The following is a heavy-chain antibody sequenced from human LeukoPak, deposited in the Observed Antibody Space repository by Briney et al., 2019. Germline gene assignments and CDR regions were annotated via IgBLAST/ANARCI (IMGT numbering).Heavy chain of an antibody. CDR3: TTDRGLTMIRGVFVS. CDR2: IKSKADGETT. J-gene: IGHJ4*02. D-gene: IGHD3-10*01. CDR1: GSTFTPAW. Sequence: PGGSLRLSCAASGSTFTPAWMTWVRQAPGKGLEWVGRIKSKADGETTDYAAPVKGRFFMSRDDSKATLFLLMNYLETEDTAVYYCTTDRGLTMIRGVFVSWGQGTLVTVSS. V-gene: IGHV3-15*01.